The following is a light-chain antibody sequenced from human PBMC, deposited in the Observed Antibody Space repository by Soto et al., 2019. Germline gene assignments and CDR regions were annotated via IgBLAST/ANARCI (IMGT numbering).Light chain of an antibody. J-gene: IGKJ1*01. V-gene: IGKV3-15*01. CDR2: DAS. CDR1: QSVTTN. CDR3: LQYHNWPPWT. Sequence: EIVMTQSPATLSVSPGERATLSCRASQSVTTNLAWYQQKLGQAPRLLIYDASTRAKGVPDRFSGSASRTEFTLTITGLQSDDYAVYYCLQYHNWPPWTFGHGTKVDIK.